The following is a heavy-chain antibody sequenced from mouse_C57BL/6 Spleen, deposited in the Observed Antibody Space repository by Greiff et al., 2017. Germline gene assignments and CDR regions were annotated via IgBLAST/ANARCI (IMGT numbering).Heavy chain of an antibody. D-gene: IGHD1-1*01. CDR2: IYIGNGYT. J-gene: IGHJ1*03. Sequence: EVKVVESGAELVRPGSSVKMSCKTSGYTFTSYGINWVKQRPGQGLEWIGYIYIGNGYTEYNEKFKGKATLTSDTSSSTAYMQLSSLTSEDSAIYFCARVSYYYGSSPSYWYFDVWGTGTTVTVSS. CDR3: ARVSYYYGSSPSYWYFDV. V-gene: IGHV1-58*01. CDR1: GYTFTSYG.